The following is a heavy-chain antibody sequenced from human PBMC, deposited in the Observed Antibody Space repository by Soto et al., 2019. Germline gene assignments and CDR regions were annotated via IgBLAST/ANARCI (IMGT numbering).Heavy chain of an antibody. Sequence: QVQLQESGPGPVKPSETLSLTCTVSGDSITSYYWNWIRQPPGKGLEWIGYIYYSGNTNYNPSLKSPVTISVDTSKNQFSLRLTSVTAADTAVYYCARGYSYNWNYFDYWGQGALVTVSS. CDR2: IYYSGNT. V-gene: IGHV4-59*01. J-gene: IGHJ4*02. CDR3: ARGYSYNWNYFDY. D-gene: IGHD1-20*01. CDR1: GDSITSYY.